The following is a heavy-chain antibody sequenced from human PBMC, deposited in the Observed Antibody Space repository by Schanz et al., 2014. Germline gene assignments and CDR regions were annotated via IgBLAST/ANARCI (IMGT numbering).Heavy chain of an antibody. CDR1: GFTFSSYS. V-gene: IGHV3-48*01. CDR2: ISSASSTI. CDR3: AKDAPYPFDL. J-gene: IGHJ2*01. Sequence: EVQLVESGGGLVQPGGSLRLSCAASGFTFSSYSMNWVRQAPGKGLEWVSYISSASSTINYADSVKGRFTISRDNAKNSLFLQMNSRRAEDTAIYYCAKDAPYPFDLWGRGTLITVSS.